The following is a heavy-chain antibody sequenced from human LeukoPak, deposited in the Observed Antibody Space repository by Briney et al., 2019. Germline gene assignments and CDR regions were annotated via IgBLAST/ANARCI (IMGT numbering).Heavy chain of an antibody. D-gene: IGHD2-15*01. J-gene: IGHJ4*02. V-gene: IGHV1-18*01. CDR1: GGTFSSYA. CDR2: ISAYNGNT. Sequence: GASVKVSCKASGGTFSSYAISWVRQAPGQGLEWMGWISAYNGNTNYAQKLQGRVTMTTDTSTSTAYMELRSLRSDDTAVYYCASTRGTNTNDYWGQGTLVTVSS. CDR3: ASTRGTNTNDY.